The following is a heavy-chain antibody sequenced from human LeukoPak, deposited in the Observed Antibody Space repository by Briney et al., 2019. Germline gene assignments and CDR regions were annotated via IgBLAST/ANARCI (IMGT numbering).Heavy chain of an antibody. V-gene: IGHV3-11*03. CDR3: AVGTAADC. CDR2: ISSTSSYT. J-gene: IGHJ4*03. CDR1: GIPFSDYY. Sequence: GGSLRLSCVVSGIPFSDYYMNWTRQAPGKGLEWISYISSTSSYTEYADSVKGRFTISRDNAQNALFLQMNSLRVEDTAVYYCAVGTAADCWGQGRRVSVSS. D-gene: IGHD6-13*01.